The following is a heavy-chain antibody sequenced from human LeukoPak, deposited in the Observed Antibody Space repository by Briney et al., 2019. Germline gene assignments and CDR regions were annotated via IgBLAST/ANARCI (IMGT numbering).Heavy chain of an antibody. V-gene: IGHV1-69*01. CDR1: GGTFISYA. J-gene: IGHJ4*02. CDR3: ASQVETAGIWVY. Sequence: ASVKVSCKASGGTFISYAISWVRQAPGQGLEWMGGIISIFGTANYAQKFQGRVTITADESTSTAYMELSRLRYQDTAVYRCASQVETAGIWVYWGGGTMVSVSS. CDR2: IISIFGTA. D-gene: IGHD2-2*01.